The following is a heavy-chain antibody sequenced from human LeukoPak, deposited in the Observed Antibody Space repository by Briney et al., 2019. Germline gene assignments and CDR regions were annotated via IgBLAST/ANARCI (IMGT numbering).Heavy chain of an antibody. J-gene: IGHJ6*03. D-gene: IGHD3-10*01. CDR2: IRSSGIRT. CDR3: AKDRDRASMDV. CDR1: GFTFSSYT. V-gene: IGHV3-23*01. Sequence: PGGSLRLSCAPSGFTFSSYTISWVRQTPGRGLEWVSGIRSSGIRTYYADSVKGRFTISRDDSKKTLYLQMNSLRAEDTAVYYCAKDRDRASMDVWGKGTTVTVSS.